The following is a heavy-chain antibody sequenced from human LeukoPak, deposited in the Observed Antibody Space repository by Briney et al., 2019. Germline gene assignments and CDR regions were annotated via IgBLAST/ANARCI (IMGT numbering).Heavy chain of an antibody. D-gene: IGHD3-10*01. Sequence: SETLSLTCTVSGGSISSSNYYWGWIRQPPGKGLEWIGTIYYSGTTCYNPSLESRVTISEDTSKNQFSLTLRSVTAADTAVYYCARQISDYYYYYMDVWGKGTTVTVSS. CDR1: GGSISSSNYY. CDR3: ARQISDYYYYYMDV. J-gene: IGHJ6*03. V-gene: IGHV4-39*01. CDR2: IYYSGTT.